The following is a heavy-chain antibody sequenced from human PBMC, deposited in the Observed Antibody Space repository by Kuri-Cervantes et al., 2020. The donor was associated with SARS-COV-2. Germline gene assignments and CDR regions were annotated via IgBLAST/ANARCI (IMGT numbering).Heavy chain of an antibody. V-gene: IGHV3-7*01. Sequence: GESLKISCAASGFTFSSYWMSWVRQAPGKGLEWAANIKQDGSEKYYVDSVKGRFTISRDNAKNSLYLQMSSLRAEDTAVYYCARDLRLGKSLDYWGQGTLVTVSS. CDR3: ARDLRLGKSLDY. CDR2: IKQDGSEK. D-gene: IGHD7-27*01. CDR1: GFTFSSYW. J-gene: IGHJ4*02.